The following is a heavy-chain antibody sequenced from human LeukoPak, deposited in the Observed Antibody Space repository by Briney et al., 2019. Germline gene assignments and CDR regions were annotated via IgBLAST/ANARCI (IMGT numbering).Heavy chain of an antibody. CDR2: ISRNGGST. Sequence: PGGSLSLSCSASGFTFSTYAMHWVRQAPGKGLEYVSAISRNGGSTYYADSVKGRFTISRDNSKNTLYLQMSSLRAEDTAVYYCVRGSSIIASRAYFDYWGQGTLVTVSS. D-gene: IGHD6-6*01. CDR1: GFTFSTYA. J-gene: IGHJ4*02. CDR3: VRGSSIIASRAYFDY. V-gene: IGHV3-64D*09.